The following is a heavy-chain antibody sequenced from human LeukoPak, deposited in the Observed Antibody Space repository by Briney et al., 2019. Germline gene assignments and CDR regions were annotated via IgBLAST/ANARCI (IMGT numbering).Heavy chain of an antibody. CDR1: TFTFSNYG. CDR2: VSSDGSVE. D-gene: IGHD5-18*01. J-gene: IGHJ4*02. V-gene: IGHV3-30*18. CDR3: VKEFGGHSYGAYFDY. Sequence: PGWSLRLSCAASTFTFSNYGMQWVRQAPGKGLEWVAVVSSDGSVEYYGDSVKGRFTISRDNSKNTLYLQMNSLRVEDTAVYYCVKEFGGHSYGAYFDYWGQGTLVTVSS.